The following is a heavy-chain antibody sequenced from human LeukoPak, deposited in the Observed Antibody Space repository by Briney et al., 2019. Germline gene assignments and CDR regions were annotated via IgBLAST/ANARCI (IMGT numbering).Heavy chain of an antibody. CDR2: IKQDGSEK. D-gene: IGHD2-15*01. CDR3: ARDRWELLSNSYHYCGLDV. CDR1: GFTFSSYA. J-gene: IGHJ6*02. V-gene: IGHV3-7*01. Sequence: GGSLRLSCAASGFTFSSYAMSWVRQAPGKGLEWVANIKQDGSEKCYVDSVKGRFTISRDNAKNSLYLQMNSLRAEDTAVYYCARDRWELLSNSYHYCGLDVWGQGTTVTVSS.